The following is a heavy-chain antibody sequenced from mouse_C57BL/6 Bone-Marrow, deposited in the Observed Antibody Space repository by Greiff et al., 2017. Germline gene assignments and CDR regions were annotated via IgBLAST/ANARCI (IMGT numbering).Heavy chain of an antibody. D-gene: IGHD2-12*01. CDR1: GYSFTSYY. V-gene: IGHV1-66*01. Sequence: QVQLQQSGPELVKPGASVKISCKASGYSFTSYYIHWVKQRPGQGLEWIGWIYPGGGNTKYNEKFKGKATLTADTSSSTAYMQLSSLTSEDSAVYYCAREWVYDVDFDYWGQGTTLTVSS. J-gene: IGHJ2*01. CDR2: IYPGGGNT. CDR3: AREWVYDVDFDY.